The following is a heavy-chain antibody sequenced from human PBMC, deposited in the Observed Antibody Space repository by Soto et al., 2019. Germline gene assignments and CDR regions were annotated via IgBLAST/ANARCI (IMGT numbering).Heavy chain of an antibody. J-gene: IGHJ6*02. Sequence: QVQLVESGGGVVQPGRSLKLSCIGSGFAFGSHGMHWVRQVSGKGLEWVAVISHDGQNQYYRYSVKGRFTISRNNSKNSLYREVNSLRFEHTAVYHCARERADIVVAPVATSGMDVWGQGTAVTVSS. CDR1: GFAFGSHG. D-gene: IGHD2-21*01. V-gene: IGHV3-30*03. CDR3: ARERADIVVAPVATSGMDV. CDR2: ISHDGQNQ.